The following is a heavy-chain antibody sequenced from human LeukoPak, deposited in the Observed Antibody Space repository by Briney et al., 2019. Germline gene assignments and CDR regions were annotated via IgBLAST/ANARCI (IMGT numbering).Heavy chain of an antibody. J-gene: IGHJ4*02. Sequence: GGSLRHSCVASGFTFDDYSFHWVRQAPGKGLEWLSLISRDGRATYYADSVKGRFTISRDNSKNSLYLQMNSLRTEDTALYYCTKDRYCTTTFCPLDYWGQGTLVTVSS. CDR2: ISRDGRAT. CDR3: TKDRYCTTTFCPLDY. CDR1: GFTFDDYS. D-gene: IGHD2-8*01. V-gene: IGHV3-43*01.